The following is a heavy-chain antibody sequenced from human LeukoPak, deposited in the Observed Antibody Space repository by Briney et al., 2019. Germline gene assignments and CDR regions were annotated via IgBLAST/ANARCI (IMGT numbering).Heavy chain of an antibody. Sequence: GGSLRLSCSASGFTFSNNGMPWVRQAPGKGLQWGDFIRYDGSHDGSNKYYADSVKGRFTISRDSSKNTLYLQMSSLKPEDTAVYYCAKDRGWELRILDYWGQGTLVTVSS. CDR1: GFTFSNNG. J-gene: IGHJ4*02. CDR2: IRYDGSHDGSNK. V-gene: IGHV3-30*02. CDR3: AKDRGWELRILDY. D-gene: IGHD1-26*01.